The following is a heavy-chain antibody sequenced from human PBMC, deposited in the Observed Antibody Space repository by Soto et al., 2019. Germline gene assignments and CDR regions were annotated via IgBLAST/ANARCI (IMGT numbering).Heavy chain of an antibody. Sequence: SETLSLTCTVSGGSISTSSYYWIRHPQAPGKGLEWIGNINHSGSTNYNPSLKSRVTISVDTSKSQFSLKLTSVTAADRAVYYCARGSVDTVDSSGFYEYWGQGTPVTVSS. J-gene: IGHJ4*02. CDR3: ARGSVDTVDSSGFYEY. CDR1: GGSISTSSYY. D-gene: IGHD3-22*01. V-gene: IGHV4-39*01. CDR2: INHSGST.